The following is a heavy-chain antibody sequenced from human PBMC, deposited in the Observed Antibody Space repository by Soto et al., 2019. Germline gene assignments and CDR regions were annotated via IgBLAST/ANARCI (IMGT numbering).Heavy chain of an antibody. CDR3: AKVFSAMVTNAFDI. Sequence: GGSLRLSCSASGFPFSNYAMSWVRQAPEKGLEWVSVISGSGGSTYYADSVKGRFTISRDNSKNTVYLQMNSLRAEDTAVYYCAKVFSAMVTNAFDIWGQGTMVTVSS. V-gene: IGHV3-23*01. D-gene: IGHD5-18*01. CDR1: GFPFSNYA. J-gene: IGHJ3*02. CDR2: ISGSGGST.